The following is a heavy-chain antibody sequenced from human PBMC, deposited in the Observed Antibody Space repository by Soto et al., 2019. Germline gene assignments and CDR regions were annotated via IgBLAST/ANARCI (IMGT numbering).Heavy chain of an antibody. CDR1: GYTFTSYA. CDR3: ARQGLRIDY. D-gene: IGHD5-12*01. CDR2: INAGNGNT. V-gene: IGHV1-3*01. Sequence: QVQLVQSGAEVKKPGASVKVSCKASGYTFTSYAMHWVRQAPGQRLEWMGWINAGNGNTKYSQKFQGGLNIARDTSASTAYRVLSSQRSEDTAVYYCARQGLRIDYWGQGNLVTVSS. J-gene: IGHJ4*02.